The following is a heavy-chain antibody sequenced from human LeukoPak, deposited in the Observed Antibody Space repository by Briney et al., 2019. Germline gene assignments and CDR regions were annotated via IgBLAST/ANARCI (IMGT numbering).Heavy chain of an antibody. J-gene: IGHJ4*02. CDR1: GGSISSYY. CDR2: IYYSGST. Sequence: SETLSLTCTVSGGSISSYYWSWIRQPPGKGLEWIGYIYYSGSTNYNPSLKSRVTISVDTSKNQFSLKLSSVTAADTAVYYCARAWFLEWLLFDYWGQGTLVTVSS. D-gene: IGHD3-3*01. CDR3: ARAWFLEWLLFDY. V-gene: IGHV4-59*01.